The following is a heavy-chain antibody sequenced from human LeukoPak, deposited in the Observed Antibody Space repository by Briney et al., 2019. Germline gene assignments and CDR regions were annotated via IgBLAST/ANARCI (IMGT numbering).Heavy chain of an antibody. J-gene: IGHJ4*02. V-gene: IGHV3-30*02. CDR3: AKDPVSSGYYPYYFDY. CDR1: GFTFSSYS. Sequence: QPGGSLRLSCAASGFTFSSYSMNWVRQAPGKGLEWVAFIRYDGSNRYYVDSVKGRFTISRDNSENTLYLQMNSLRAEDTAVYYCAKDPVSSGYYPYYFDYWGQGTLVTVSS. D-gene: IGHD3-22*01. CDR2: IRYDGSNR.